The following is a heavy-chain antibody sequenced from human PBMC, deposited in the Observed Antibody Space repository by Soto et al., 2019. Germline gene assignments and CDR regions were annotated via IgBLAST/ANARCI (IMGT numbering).Heavy chain of an antibody. J-gene: IGHJ6*02. V-gene: IGHV4-30-4*01. Sequence: PSETLSLTCTVSGGSISSGDYYWSWIRQPPGKGLEWIGYIYYSGSTYYNPSLKSRVTISVDTSKNQFSLKLSSVTAADTAVYYCARAWLKLYYYGMDVWAQWTTVTVSS. CDR3: ARAWLKLYYYGMDV. CDR1: GGSISSGDYY. CDR2: IYYSGST. D-gene: IGHD5-12*01.